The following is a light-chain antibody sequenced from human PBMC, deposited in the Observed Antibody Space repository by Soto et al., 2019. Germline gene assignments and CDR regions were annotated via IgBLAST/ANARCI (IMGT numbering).Light chain of an antibody. CDR1: SSNIGAGYD. J-gene: IGLJ3*02. V-gene: IGLV1-40*01. CDR3: QSYASGLSVGV. Sequence: QSVLTQPPSVSWAPGQRVTISCTGSSSNIGAGYDVHWYQQLPGTAPKLLIYGNSNRPSGVPDRFSGSKSGTSASLAITVLKSEDEADYYCQSYASGLSVGVFGGGTKLTVL. CDR2: GNS.